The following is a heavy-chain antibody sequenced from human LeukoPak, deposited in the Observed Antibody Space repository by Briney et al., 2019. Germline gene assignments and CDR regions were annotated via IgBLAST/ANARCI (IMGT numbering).Heavy chain of an antibody. CDR1: GFTFSDYY. CDR3: ARCGEQQHGGSLWFDP. V-gene: IGHV3-11*06. D-gene: IGHD6-13*01. CDR2: ISSSSSYT. Sequence: PGGSLRLSCAASGFTFSDYYMSWIRQAPGKGLEWISYISSSSSYTNYADSVKGRFTISRDNAKNSLYLQMNSLRAEDTAVYYCARCGEQQHGGSLWFDPWGQGTLVTVSS. J-gene: IGHJ5*02.